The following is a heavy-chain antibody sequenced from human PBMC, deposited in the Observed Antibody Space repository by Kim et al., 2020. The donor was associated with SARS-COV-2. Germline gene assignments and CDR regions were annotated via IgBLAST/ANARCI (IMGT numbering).Heavy chain of an antibody. Sequence: SETLSLTCSVSGDSISSGTYYWSWIRQPAGKGLEWIGRIHTSGSTNYNPSLKSRVTISVDTSKNQLYLKLSSVTAADTAVYYCAREDRWPQSMHCWGQGTLVTVSS. CDR2: IHTSGST. CDR3: AREDRWPQSMHC. V-gene: IGHV4-61*02. CDR1: GDSISSGTYY. J-gene: IGHJ4*02.